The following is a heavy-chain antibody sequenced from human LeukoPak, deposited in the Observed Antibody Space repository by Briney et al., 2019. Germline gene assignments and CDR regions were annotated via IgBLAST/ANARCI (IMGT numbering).Heavy chain of an antibody. CDR2: ISYDGSNK. D-gene: IGHD6-13*01. V-gene: IGHV3-30-3*01. Sequence: GGSLRLSCAASGFTFSSYAMHWVRQAPGKGLEWVAVISYDGSNKYYADSVKGRFTISRDNSKNTLYLQMNSLRAEDTAVYYCARDYSSSWYELAAFDIWGQGTMDTVSS. J-gene: IGHJ3*02. CDR1: GFTFSSYA. CDR3: ARDYSSSWYELAAFDI.